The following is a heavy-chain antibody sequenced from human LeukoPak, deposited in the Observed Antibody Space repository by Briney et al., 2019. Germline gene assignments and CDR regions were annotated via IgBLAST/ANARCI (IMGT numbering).Heavy chain of an antibody. CDR1: GFTFSDYY. J-gene: IGHJ4*02. CDR2: ISSSSTYT. V-gene: IGHV3-11*05. Sequence: PGGSLRLSCAASGFTFSDYYMSWIRQAPGEGLEWVSYISSSSTYTNYADSVKGRFTISRDNAENSLYLQMNSLRAEDTAVYYCAKDPLLRGATYDYWGQGTLVTVSS. D-gene: IGHD1-26*01. CDR3: AKDPLLRGATYDY.